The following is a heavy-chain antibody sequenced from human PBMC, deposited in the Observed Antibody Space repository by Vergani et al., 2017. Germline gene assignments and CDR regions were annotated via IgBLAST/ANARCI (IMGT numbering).Heavy chain of an antibody. D-gene: IGHD6-13*01. Sequence: QVQLLESGPGLVKPSQTVSLTCTVSGDPISSFAHHWSWIRYHPGKGLEWIGFIHYSGTTYYNSPLKTRLSLSVDTSKTQFPLTLSSVTAADTALYYCARGGTGGIAPPPAAYYGWFDTWGQGMLVAVSS. J-gene: IGHJ5*02. CDR2: IHYSGTT. CDR3: ARGGTGGIAPPPAAYYGWFDT. CDR1: GDPISSFAHH. V-gene: IGHV4-31*03.